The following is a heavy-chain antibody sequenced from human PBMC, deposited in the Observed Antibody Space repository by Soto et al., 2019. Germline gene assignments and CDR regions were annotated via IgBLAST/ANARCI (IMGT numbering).Heavy chain of an antibody. CDR1: GFTFSSYA. CDR2: ISGSGGST. J-gene: IGHJ4*02. D-gene: IGHD1-26*01. V-gene: IGHV3-23*01. CDR3: AKTGEGGIVGSEGYFDY. Sequence: GGSLRLSCAASGFTFSSYAMSWVRQAPGKGLEWVSAISGSGGSTYYADSVKGRFTISRDNSKNTLYLQMNSLRAEDTAVYYCAKTGEGGIVGSEGYFDYWGQGTLVTVSS.